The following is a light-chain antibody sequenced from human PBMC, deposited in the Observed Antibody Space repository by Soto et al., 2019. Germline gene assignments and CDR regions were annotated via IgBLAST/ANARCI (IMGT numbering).Light chain of an antibody. J-gene: IGKJ1*01. CDR3: QQYGSSPMT. Sequence: EIVLTQSPATLSLSPGERATLSCRASQSVTNSLAWYQQKPGQAPRLLVYDASNRATGIPTRFSGSGSGTDFTLTISNLEPEDFAVYYCQQYGSSPMTFGQGTKVDIK. CDR1: QSVTNS. V-gene: IGKV3-11*01. CDR2: DAS.